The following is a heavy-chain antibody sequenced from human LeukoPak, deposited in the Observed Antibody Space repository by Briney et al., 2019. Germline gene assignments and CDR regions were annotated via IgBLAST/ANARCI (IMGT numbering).Heavy chain of an antibody. V-gene: IGHV4-4*02. Sequence: KASETLSLTCAVSGGSITTTNWWSWVRQPPGKGLEWIGEVHLSGATNYNPSLESRVSMSIDKSKNHLSLEVTSVTAADTAIYYCTRESGAFSPFGFWGQGTLLTASS. J-gene: IGHJ4*02. CDR1: GGSITTTNW. CDR3: TRESGAFSPFGF. D-gene: IGHD1-26*01. CDR2: VHLSGAT.